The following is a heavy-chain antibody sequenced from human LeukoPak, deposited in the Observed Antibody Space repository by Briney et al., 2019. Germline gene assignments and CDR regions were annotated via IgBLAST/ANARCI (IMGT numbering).Heavy chain of an antibody. Sequence: GGSLRLSCTTSGFAFSNYAMNWVRQAPGKGPEWVSGISGFNTYYADSVKGRFTIFRDNSKNVLYLQMDRLRAEDTAVYYCARFDYWGQGTLVTVSS. V-gene: IGHV3-23*01. J-gene: IGHJ4*02. CDR2: ISGFNT. CDR3: ARFDY. CDR1: GFAFSNYA.